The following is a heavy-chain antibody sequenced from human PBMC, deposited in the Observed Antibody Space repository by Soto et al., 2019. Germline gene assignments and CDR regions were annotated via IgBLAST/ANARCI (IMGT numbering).Heavy chain of an antibody. CDR2: INSDGSNT. CDR1: GFTFSSYW. V-gene: IGHV3-74*01. Sequence: EVQLVESGGGLVQPGGSLRLSCAASGFTFSSYWMHWVRQAPGKGLVWVSRINSDGSNTGYADSVKGRFTISRDNAKNTLSLHMNGLRAEDTAVYYCAKQFDYWGQGTLVTVSS. J-gene: IGHJ4*02. CDR3: AKQFDY.